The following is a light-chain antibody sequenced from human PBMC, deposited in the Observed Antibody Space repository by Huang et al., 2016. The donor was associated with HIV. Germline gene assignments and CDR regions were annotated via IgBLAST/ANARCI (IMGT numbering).Light chain of an antibody. CDR1: QSVRSN. V-gene: IGKV3-15*01. J-gene: IGKJ3*01. CDR2: DAS. CDR3: QQYDNWPPFT. Sequence: EIVMTQSPGTLSVSPGERATLSCRASQSVRSNLAWYQQKPGQAPRLLIYDASTSATGVPARFSGSGSGTQFTLSISSLQSEDFAVYYCQQYDNWPPFTFGPGTKVDIK.